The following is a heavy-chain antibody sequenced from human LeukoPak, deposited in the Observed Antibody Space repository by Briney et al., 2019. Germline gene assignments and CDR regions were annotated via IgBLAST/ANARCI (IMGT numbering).Heavy chain of an antibody. CDR1: GFTITSYG. CDR3: ARPRLCLLWFGAYYYYGMDV. V-gene: IGHV1-38-4*01. Sequence: ASVKVSCSFSGFTITSYGIHWVQQSPGQGLEWMGWINPGNGSPSYAKKFQGRFTMTRDMSTTTAYTDPSSLTSEDMAVYYYARPRLCLLWFGAYYYYGMDVWGQGTTVTVSS. J-gene: IGHJ6*02. D-gene: IGHD3-10*01. CDR2: INPGNGSP.